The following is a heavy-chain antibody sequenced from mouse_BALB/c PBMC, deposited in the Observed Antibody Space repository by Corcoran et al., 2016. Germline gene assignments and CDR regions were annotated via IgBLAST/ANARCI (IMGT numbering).Heavy chain of an antibody. Sequence: QIQLVQSGPELKKPGETVKISCKASGYTFTNYGMNWVKQAPGKGLKWLGWINTYTGEPTYADDFKGRFAFSLETSASTAYLQINNLKNEDTATYFCARRGYGNYGYCDVWGAGTTVTVSS. CDR3: ARRGYGNYGYCDV. CDR1: GYTFTNYG. V-gene: IGHV9-3-1*01. D-gene: IGHD2-1*01. J-gene: IGHJ1*01. CDR2: INTYTGEP.